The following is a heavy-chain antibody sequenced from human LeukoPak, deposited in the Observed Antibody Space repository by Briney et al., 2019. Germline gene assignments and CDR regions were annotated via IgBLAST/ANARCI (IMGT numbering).Heavy chain of an antibody. CDR2: ISVSGNT. CDR3: AKDPYDISGYYYGPTRGVDY. D-gene: IGHD3-22*01. V-gene: IGHV3-23*01. J-gene: IGHJ4*02. CDR1: GFTLSSYA. Sequence: GGSLRLSCAASGFTLSSYAMSWVRQAPGKGLEWVSAISVSGNTYHADSVKGRFTISRDSSKNTLYLQMNRLRAEDTAVYYCAKDPYDISGYYYGPTRGVDYWGQGTLVTVSS.